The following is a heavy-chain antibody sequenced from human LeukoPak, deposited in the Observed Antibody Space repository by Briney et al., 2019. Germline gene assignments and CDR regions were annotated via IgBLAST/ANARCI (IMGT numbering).Heavy chain of an antibody. J-gene: IGHJ5*02. CDR1: GFTVGINY. D-gene: IGHD1-20*01. CDR3: ARGEYNWNDLHL. Sequence: PGGSLRLSCAASGFTVGINYMSWVRQAPGRGLEWVSVMYSSGTKYYAESVKGRFTISRDNSKNTLYLQMNSLRAEDTAVYYCARGEYNWNDLHLWGQGTLVTVSS. V-gene: IGHV3-66*01. CDR2: MYSSGTK.